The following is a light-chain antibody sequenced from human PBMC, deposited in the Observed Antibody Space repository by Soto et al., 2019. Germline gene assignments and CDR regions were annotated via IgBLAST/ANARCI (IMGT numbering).Light chain of an antibody. Sequence: QSVLTQPASVSGSPGQSVTISCTGTSSDVGAYNYVSWYQQHPGKAPKLMIYEVNYRPSGVSNRFSGSKSGNTASLTISGLQAEDDAHYYCSSYTGGTYVLGIGTKVTVL. J-gene: IGLJ1*01. CDR3: SSYTGGTYV. CDR2: EVN. CDR1: SSDVGAYNY. V-gene: IGLV2-14*01.